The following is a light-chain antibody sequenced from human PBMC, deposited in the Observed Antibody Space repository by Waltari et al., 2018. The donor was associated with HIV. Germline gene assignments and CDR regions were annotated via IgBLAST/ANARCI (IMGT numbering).Light chain of an antibody. J-gene: IGKJ5*01. CDR1: QSVSNS. V-gene: IGKV1-39*01. CDR2: AAS. Sequence: DIQMTQSPSSLSASVGDRVTITCRASQSVSNSLNWYQQKPGKVPKLLIYAASSLQNEVPSRFSGSGSGTDFTLTVNSLQPEDFATYYCQQTYRTPQTFGQGTRLENK. CDR3: QQTYRTPQT.